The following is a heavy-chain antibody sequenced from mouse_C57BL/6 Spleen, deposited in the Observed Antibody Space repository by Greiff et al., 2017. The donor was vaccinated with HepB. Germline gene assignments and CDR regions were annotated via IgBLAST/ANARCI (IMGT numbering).Heavy chain of an antibody. V-gene: IGHV1-85*01. Sequence: QVQLKESGPELVKPGASVKLSCKASGYTFTSYDINWVKQRPGQGLEWIGWIYPRDGSTKYNEKFKGKATLTVDTSSSTAYMELHSLTSEDSAVYFCAREGDYGSSYYAMDYWGQGTSVTVSS. CDR3: AREGDYGSSYYAMDY. CDR1: GYTFTSYD. D-gene: IGHD1-1*01. CDR2: IYPRDGST. J-gene: IGHJ4*01.